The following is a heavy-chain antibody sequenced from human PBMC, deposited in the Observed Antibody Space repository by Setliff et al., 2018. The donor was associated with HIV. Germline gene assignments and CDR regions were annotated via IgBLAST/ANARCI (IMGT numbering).Heavy chain of an antibody. CDR3: AKKTAAYTSGSWLHY. D-gene: IGHD3-10*01. CDR2: ISGSGGDT. J-gene: IGHJ4*02. CDR1: GFTFSSSA. Sequence: GGSLRLSCAASGFTFSSSAMSWVRQAPGKGLECVAVISGSGGDTYYADSVKGRFVISREKSKSTLYLQMNSLRAEDTAVYYCAKKTAAYTSGSWLHYWGQGTLVTVSS. V-gene: IGHV3-23*01.